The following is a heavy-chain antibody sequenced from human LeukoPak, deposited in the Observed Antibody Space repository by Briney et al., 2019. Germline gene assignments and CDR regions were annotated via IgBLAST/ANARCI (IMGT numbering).Heavy chain of an antibody. J-gene: IGHJ4*02. V-gene: IGHV1-2*02. CDR2: INPKSGDT. D-gene: IGHD1-26*01. CDR1: GYTFTGYY. Sequence: GASVKVSCKASGYTFTGYYMHWVRQAPGQGPEWMGWINPKSGDTKHAQKFQGRVTMTRDTSISTAYMELSSLRSDDTAVYYCARDGEFSGSDDFDYWGQGTLVTVSS. CDR3: ARDGEFSGSDDFDY.